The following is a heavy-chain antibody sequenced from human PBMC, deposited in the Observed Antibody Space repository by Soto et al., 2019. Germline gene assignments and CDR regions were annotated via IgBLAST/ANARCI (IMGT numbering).Heavy chain of an antibody. CDR1: GFTVSSSY. J-gene: IGHJ5*02. D-gene: IGHD6-6*01. V-gene: IGHV3-66*01. CDR3: AIEFRDGSNTRLAFDP. Sequence: EMQLVQSGEGLVQPGGSLRLSCAASGFTVSSSYMTWVRHVPGKGLEWVSVMYAGGTTYYANSVKGRFTFSRDNSKNMMYLQMNNLRAEDTAMYYCAIEFRDGSNTRLAFDPWGQGTLVTVSS. CDR2: MYAGGTT.